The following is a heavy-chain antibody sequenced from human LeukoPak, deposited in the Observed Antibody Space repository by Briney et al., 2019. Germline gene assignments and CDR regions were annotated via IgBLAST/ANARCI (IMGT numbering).Heavy chain of an antibody. V-gene: IGHV3-74*01. CDR1: GFTFSSYW. D-gene: IGHD6-13*01. J-gene: IGHJ4*02. Sequence: GGSLRLSCAASGFTFSSYWMHWVRQAPGKGLVWVPRINTDGSSTSYADSVKGRFTISRDNAKNTLYLQMNSLRAEDTAVYYCARIRSKQPAPDYWGQGTLVTVSS. CDR2: INTDGSST. CDR3: ARIRSKQPAPDY.